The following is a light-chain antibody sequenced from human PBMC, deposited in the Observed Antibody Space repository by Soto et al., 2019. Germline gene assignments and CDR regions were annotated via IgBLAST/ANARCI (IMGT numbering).Light chain of an antibody. CDR2: RNH. Sequence: QAVVTQSHSASATPGQRVTISCSGGRSNIGTYAVNWYQQLPGTAPTLLIFRNHQRPSGVPDRFSGSKSGTSASLAISGPQSEDEADYYCAAWDDSLRAVVFGGGTKLTVL. J-gene: IGLJ2*01. CDR3: AAWDDSLRAVV. CDR1: RSNIGTYA. V-gene: IGLV1-44*01.